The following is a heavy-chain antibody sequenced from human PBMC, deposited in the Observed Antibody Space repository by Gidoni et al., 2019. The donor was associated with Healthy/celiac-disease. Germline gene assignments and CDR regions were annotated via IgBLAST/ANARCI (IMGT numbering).Heavy chain of an antibody. CDR2: IIPIPGIA. CDR1: GGTFSSYA. J-gene: IGHJ1*01. Sequence: QVQLVQSGAEVKKPGSSVKVSCKASGGTFSSYAISWVRQATGKGLEWMGRIIPIPGIANYAQRFQGRVTITADKSTGTAYMELSSLRSEDTAVYYCARGGYSYGYYFQHWGQGTLVTVSS. CDR3: ARGGYSYGYYFQH. V-gene: IGHV1-69*09. D-gene: IGHD5-18*01.